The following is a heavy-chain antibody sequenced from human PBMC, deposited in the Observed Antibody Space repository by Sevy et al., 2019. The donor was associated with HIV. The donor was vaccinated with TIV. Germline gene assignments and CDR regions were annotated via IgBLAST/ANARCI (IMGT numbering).Heavy chain of an antibody. Sequence: GGSLRLSCAASGFTFSSYAMHWVRQAPGKGLEWVAVISCDGSNKYYSDSVKGRFTISRDNSKNTLYLQMNSLRAEDTAVYYCARVGTGIRSYDAADYWGQGTLVTVSS. CDR1: GFTFSSYA. CDR2: ISCDGSNK. CDR3: ARVGTGIRSYDAADY. D-gene: IGHD1-1*01. J-gene: IGHJ4*02. V-gene: IGHV3-30-3*01.